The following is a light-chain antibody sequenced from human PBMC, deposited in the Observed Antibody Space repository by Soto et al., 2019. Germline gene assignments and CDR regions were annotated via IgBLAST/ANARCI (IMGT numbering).Light chain of an antibody. J-gene: IGLJ2*01. Sequence: QLVLTQPPSASGAPGQRVTISCSGSSSNIGGNYVYWYQQVPGTAPTLLIYRNDQRPSGVPDRFSGSKAGTSASLAISGLRSEDEADYYCAAWDDSLSVLFGGGTKLTVL. V-gene: IGLV1-47*01. CDR3: AAWDDSLSVL. CDR1: SSNIGGNY. CDR2: RND.